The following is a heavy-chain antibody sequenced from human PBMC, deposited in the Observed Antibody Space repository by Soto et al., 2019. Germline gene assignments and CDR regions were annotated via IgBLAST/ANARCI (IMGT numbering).Heavy chain of an antibody. V-gene: IGHV3-48*02. J-gene: IGHJ6*02. CDR2: ISSSNSTI. CDR1: GFTFSSYS. Sequence: GGSLRLSCAASGFTFSSYSMNWVRQAPGKGLEWVSYISSSNSTIYYADSGKGRFTISRDNAKNSLYLQMNSLRDEDTAVYYCARPEYSSSSYGMDVWGQGTTVTVSS. D-gene: IGHD6-6*01. CDR3: ARPEYSSSSYGMDV.